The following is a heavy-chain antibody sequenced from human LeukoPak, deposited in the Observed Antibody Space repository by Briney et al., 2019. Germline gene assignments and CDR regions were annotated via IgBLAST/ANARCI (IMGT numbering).Heavy chain of an antibody. D-gene: IGHD2-2*02. Sequence: GGSLRLSCAASGFTFSSYAMHWVRQAPGKGLEWVAVISYDGSNKYYADSVKGRFTISRDNSKNTLYLQMNSLRAEDTAVYYCARDHCSSTSCYIPSYGMDVWGQGTTDTVSS. CDR1: GFTFSSYA. J-gene: IGHJ6*02. CDR3: ARDHCSSTSCYIPSYGMDV. CDR2: ISYDGSNK. V-gene: IGHV3-30-3*01.